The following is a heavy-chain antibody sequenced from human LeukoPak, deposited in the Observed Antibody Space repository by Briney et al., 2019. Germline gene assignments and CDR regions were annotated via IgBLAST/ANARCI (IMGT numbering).Heavy chain of an antibody. V-gene: IGHV4-61*01. Sequence: SETLSLTCTVSGGSVRSDSYYWGWIRQPPGKGLEWIVYVYYSGSTNYNPSLKSRVTISVDTSKNQFSLKLRSVTAADTAVYYCVREAATDYYDSSGYYRQTEVFDAWGQGTMVTVSS. J-gene: IGHJ3*01. CDR3: VREAATDYYDSSGYYRQTEVFDA. CDR2: VYYSGST. D-gene: IGHD3-22*01. CDR1: GGSVRSDSYY.